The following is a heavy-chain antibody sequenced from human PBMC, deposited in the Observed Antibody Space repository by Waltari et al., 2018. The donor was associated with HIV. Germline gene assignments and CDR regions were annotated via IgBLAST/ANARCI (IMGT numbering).Heavy chain of an antibody. CDR1: GFTFSSYA. CDR2: ISYDGSNK. Sequence: QVQLVESGGGVVQPGRSLRLSCAASGFTFSSYAMHWVRQAPGKGLEWRAVISYDGSNKYYADSVKGRFTISRDNSKNTLYLQMNSLRADDTAVYYCARDRNTWNFGDWFDPWGQGTLVTVSS. V-gene: IGHV3-30*04. CDR3: ARDRNTWNFGDWFDP. J-gene: IGHJ5*02. D-gene: IGHD1-7*01.